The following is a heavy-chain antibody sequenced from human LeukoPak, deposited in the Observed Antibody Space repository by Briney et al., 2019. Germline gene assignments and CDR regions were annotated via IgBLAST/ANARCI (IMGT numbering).Heavy chain of an antibody. CDR2: ISAYSGNT. Sequence: ASVKVSCKASGYTFTSYGISWVRQAPGQGLEWMGWISAYSGNTNYAQKLQGRVTMTTDTSTSTAYMELRSLRSDDTAVYYCARSDWLSTSDAFDIWGQGTMVTVSS. J-gene: IGHJ3*02. CDR3: ARSDWLSTSDAFDI. CDR1: GYTFTSYG. V-gene: IGHV1-18*04. D-gene: IGHD3-9*01.